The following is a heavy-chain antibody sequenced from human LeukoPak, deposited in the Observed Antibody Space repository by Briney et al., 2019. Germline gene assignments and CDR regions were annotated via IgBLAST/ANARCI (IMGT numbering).Heavy chain of an antibody. Sequence: SETLSLTCTVSGGPISSYYWSWIRQPPGKGLEGIGYIYTSGSTNYNPSLKTRVTLSVDTSKNQFSPKLSSVTAADTAVYYCAGSDYYDSSGYYWFDPWGQGTLVTVSS. CDR1: GGPISSYY. D-gene: IGHD3-22*01. CDR3: AGSDYYDSSGYYWFDP. J-gene: IGHJ5*02. V-gene: IGHV4-4*09. CDR2: IYTSGST.